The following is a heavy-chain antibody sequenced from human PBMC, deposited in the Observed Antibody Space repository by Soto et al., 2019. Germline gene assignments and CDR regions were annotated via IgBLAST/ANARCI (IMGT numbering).Heavy chain of an antibody. D-gene: IGHD3-22*01. J-gene: IGHJ3*02. CDR1: GGTFSSYA. V-gene: IGHV1-69*06. CDR2: IIPIFGTA. Sequence: ASVKVSCKASGGTFSSYAISWVRQAPGQGLEWMGGIIPIFGTANYAQKFQGRVTITADKSTSTAYMELSSLRSEDTAVYYCARDKYYYDSSGYYGSDAFDIWGQGTMVTVSS. CDR3: ARDKYYYDSSGYYGSDAFDI.